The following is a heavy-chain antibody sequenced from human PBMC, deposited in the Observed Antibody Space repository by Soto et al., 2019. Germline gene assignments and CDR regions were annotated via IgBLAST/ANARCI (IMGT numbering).Heavy chain of an antibody. Sequence: ASVNVSCKFSGYTLTELSIHWVRQAPGKGLECMGGFDPEDGETIYAQKFQGRVTMTEDTSTDTAYMELSSLRSEDTAVYYCATYPPGGRGYDWGALYYYYGMDVWGQGTTVTVSS. CDR3: ATYPPGGRGYDWGALYYYYGMDV. CDR1: GYTLTELS. D-gene: IGHD5-12*01. J-gene: IGHJ6*02. V-gene: IGHV1-24*01. CDR2: FDPEDGET.